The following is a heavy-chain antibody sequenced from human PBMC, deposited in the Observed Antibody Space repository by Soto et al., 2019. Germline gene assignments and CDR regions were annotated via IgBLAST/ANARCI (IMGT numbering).Heavy chain of an antibody. Sequence: QEQLVQSGAEVKKPGSSVKVSCKASGGIFSSYAISWVRQAPGQGLEWMGGIIPIFGTANYAQKFQGRVTMTADESTNTAYKDVSSLQSEDTAIYYCARGGSGYVWFNEFWGQGTLVTLSS. J-gene: IGHJ4*02. D-gene: IGHD3-22*01. V-gene: IGHV1-69*01. CDR2: IIPIFGTA. CDR3: ARGGSGYVWFNEF. CDR1: GGIFSSYA.